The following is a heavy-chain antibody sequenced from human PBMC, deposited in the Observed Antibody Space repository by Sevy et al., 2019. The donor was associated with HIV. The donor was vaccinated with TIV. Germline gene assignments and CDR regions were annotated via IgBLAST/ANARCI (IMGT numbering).Heavy chain of an antibody. CDR3: AREGEQLVRYYYYMDV. CDR2: ISSSSYI. Sequence: GGSLRLSCAASGFTFSSYSMNWVRQAPGKGLEWVSSISSSSYIYYADSVKGRFTISRDNAKNSLYLQMNSLRAEDTAVYYCAREGEQLVRYYYYMDVWGKGTTVTVSS. D-gene: IGHD6-6*01. V-gene: IGHV3-21*01. J-gene: IGHJ6*03. CDR1: GFTFSSYS.